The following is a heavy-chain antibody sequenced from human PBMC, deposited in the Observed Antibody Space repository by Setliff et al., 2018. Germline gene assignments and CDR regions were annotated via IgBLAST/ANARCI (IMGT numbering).Heavy chain of an antibody. Sequence: SETLSLTCTVSGASISSGTYYWGWIRQPPGKGLEWIGRIHYLGTTYSNASLASRVSISVDMSKNQFSLKLTSVTAADTAIYYCARDTSSDWAAWFDPWSQGILVTVSS. CDR1: GASISSGTYY. CDR2: IHYLGTT. J-gene: IGHJ5*02. D-gene: IGHD3-22*01. V-gene: IGHV4-39*07. CDR3: ARDTSSDWAAWFDP.